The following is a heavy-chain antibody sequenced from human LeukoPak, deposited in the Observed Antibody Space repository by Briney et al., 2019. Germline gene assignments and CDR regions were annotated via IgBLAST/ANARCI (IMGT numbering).Heavy chain of an antibody. CDR3: AKAGRSGWYPGWPFDI. CDR2: IRDSGASI. Sequence: GGSLRLSCAASGFTFLTYAMSWVRQAPGKGLQWVSVIRDSGASIYYADSVKGRLTISRDNSKNTLYLQMNSLRAEDTAVYYCAKAGRSGWYPGWPFDIWGQGTMVTVSS. D-gene: IGHD6-19*01. V-gene: IGHV3-23*01. CDR1: GFTFLTYA. J-gene: IGHJ3*02.